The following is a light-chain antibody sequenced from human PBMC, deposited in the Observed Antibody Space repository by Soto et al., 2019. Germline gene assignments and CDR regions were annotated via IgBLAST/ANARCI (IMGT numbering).Light chain of an antibody. V-gene: IGKV1-39*01. CDR2: GAS. J-gene: IGKJ3*01. CDR3: QQSYSTPFT. CDR1: QSTFTS. Sequence: DIQMTQSPSSLSASVGDRVTIICRASQSTFTSLNWYQQKPGKAPKLLIFGASSLHTGVPPRFSGSGSGTDFSLTISSLQPDDFATYYCQQSYSTPFTFGPGTRV.